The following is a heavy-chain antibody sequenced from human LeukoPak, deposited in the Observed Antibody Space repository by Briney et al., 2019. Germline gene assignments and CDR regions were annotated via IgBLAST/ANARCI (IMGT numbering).Heavy chain of an antibody. Sequence: GGSLRLSCAASGFSFSSYWMSWVRQAPGKGLEWVANIKQDGSEKYYVDSVKGRFTISRDNAKNSLYLQMNSLRAEDTAVYYCARDGAYDILTGYYLAMDVWAKGPRSPSP. CDR1: GFSFSSYW. CDR2: IKQDGSEK. CDR3: ARDGAYDILTGYYLAMDV. J-gene: IGHJ6*03. V-gene: IGHV3-7*01. D-gene: IGHD3-9*01.